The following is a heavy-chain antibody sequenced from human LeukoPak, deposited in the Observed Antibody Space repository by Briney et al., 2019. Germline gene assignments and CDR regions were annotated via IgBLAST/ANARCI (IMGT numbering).Heavy chain of an antibody. D-gene: IGHD5-24*01. J-gene: IGHJ6*02. CDR3: ARKESAYYYYAMDV. CDR2: IKQDGSEK. CDR1: GFTFSSYA. V-gene: IGHV3-7*01. Sequence: GGSLRLSCAASGFTFSSYAMHWVRQAPGKGLEWVANIKQDGSEKYHVDSVKGRFTISRDNAKNSLFLQMNSLRAEDTAVYYCARKESAYYYYAMDVWGQGTTVTVSS.